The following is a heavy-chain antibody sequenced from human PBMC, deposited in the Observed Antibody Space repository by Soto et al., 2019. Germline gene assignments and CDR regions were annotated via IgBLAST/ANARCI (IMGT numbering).Heavy chain of an antibody. CDR2: IRSSSSYI. J-gene: IGHJ4*02. CDR3: ARGVGANYGLDY. V-gene: IGHV3-48*03. D-gene: IGHD1-26*01. Sequence: EVQLVESGGGLVQPGGSLRLSCAASGFTFSSYEMNWVRQAPGKGLEWVSYIRSSSSYIYYADSVKGRFTISRDNAKNSLYLQMNSLRAEDTAVYYCARGVGANYGLDYWGQGTLVTVSS. CDR1: GFTFSSYE.